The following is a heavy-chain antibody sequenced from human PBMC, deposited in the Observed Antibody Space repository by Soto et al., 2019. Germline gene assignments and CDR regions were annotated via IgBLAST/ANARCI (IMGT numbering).Heavy chain of an antibody. D-gene: IGHD3-9*01. CDR1: GGVFSNYA. CDR2: LVPVFGTP. V-gene: IGHV1-69*01. CDR3: ARGSHYNSTGYYCVT. Sequence: QVQLVQSGAEVKQPGSSVKVSCKASGGVFSNYALTWVRQAPGQGPEWVGGLVPVFGTPNYAPKFQGRVTVTADESTRTGYFELSTLTSADTAVCYSARGSHYNSTGYYCVTWGQGTLVIVSS. J-gene: IGHJ5*02.